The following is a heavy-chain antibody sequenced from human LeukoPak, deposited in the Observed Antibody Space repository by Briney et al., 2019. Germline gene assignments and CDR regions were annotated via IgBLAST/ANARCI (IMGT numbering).Heavy chain of an antibody. CDR3: ARGYRNSHFDY. Sequence: GGSLRLSCAASGFTFSDYYMSWIRQAPGKGLEWVSYISSSATTIYYADSVKGRFSISRDNAKNSLYLQMNSLRVEDTAVYYCARGYRNSHFDYWGQGTLVTVSS. V-gene: IGHV3-11*01. CDR1: GFTFSDYY. J-gene: IGHJ4*02. CDR2: ISSSATTI. D-gene: IGHD4-23*01.